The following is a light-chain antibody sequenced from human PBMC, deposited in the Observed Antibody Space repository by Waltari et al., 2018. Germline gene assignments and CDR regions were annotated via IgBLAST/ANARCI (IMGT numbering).Light chain of an antibody. J-gene: IGLJ2*01. CDR2: EVN. Sequence: QSALTQPPSASGSPGQSVTISCTGTSSDVGIYDWVSWYQQHPGKAPKLIIFEVNKGPLGVLDRLSGSKSGNTASLTISGLRPEDEADYYCSSYAGSDNFVVFGGGTKLTVL. CDR1: SSDVGIYDW. V-gene: IGLV2-8*01. CDR3: SSYAGSDNFVV.